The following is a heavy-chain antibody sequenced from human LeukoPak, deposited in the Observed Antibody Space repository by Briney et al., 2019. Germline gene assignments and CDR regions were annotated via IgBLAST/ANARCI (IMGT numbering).Heavy chain of an antibody. Sequence: GGSLRLSCVASGFTFTSSAMSWVRQAPGKGLEWVSAISGHSGTTYYADSVKGRFTISRDNSKNTLNSLRAGDTAVYYCAKVGTVYFPLDFWGQGTLVTVSS. CDR3: AKVGTVYFPLDF. J-gene: IGHJ4*02. CDR2: ISGHSGTT. V-gene: IGHV3-23*01. D-gene: IGHD2/OR15-2a*01. CDR1: GFTFTSSA.